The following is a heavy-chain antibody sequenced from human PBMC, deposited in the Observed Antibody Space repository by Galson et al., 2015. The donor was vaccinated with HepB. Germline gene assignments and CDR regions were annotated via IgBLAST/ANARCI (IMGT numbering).Heavy chain of an antibody. CDR3: ASGGIQLWPSSYFDY. D-gene: IGHD5-18*01. Sequence: SLRLSCAASGFTFSSYGMHWVRQAPGKGLEWVAVIWYDGSNKYYADSVKGRFTISRDNSKNTLYLQMNSLRAEDTAVYYCASGGIQLWPSSYFDYWGQGTLVTVSS. CDR1: GFTFSSYG. CDR2: IWYDGSNK. V-gene: IGHV3-33*01. J-gene: IGHJ4*02.